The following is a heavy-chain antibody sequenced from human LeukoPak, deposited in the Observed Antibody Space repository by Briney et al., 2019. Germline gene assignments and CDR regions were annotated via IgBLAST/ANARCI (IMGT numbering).Heavy chain of an antibody. CDR3: ARVRREIVVVPAAYFFDY. CDR2: IYYSGST. D-gene: IGHD2-2*01. CDR1: GGSISSGGYY. Sequence: SQTLSLTCTVSGGSISSGGYYWSWIRQHPGKGLEWIGYIYYSGSTYYNPSLKSRVTISVDTSKNQFSLKLSSVTAADTAVYYCARVRREIVVVPAAYFFDYWGQGTLVTVSS. J-gene: IGHJ4*02. V-gene: IGHV4-31*03.